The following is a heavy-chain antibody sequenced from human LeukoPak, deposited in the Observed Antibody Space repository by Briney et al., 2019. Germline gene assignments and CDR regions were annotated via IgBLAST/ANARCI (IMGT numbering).Heavy chain of an antibody. CDR1: GGSISSYY. J-gene: IGHJ4*02. CDR3: ARGGSYLGHCDY. D-gene: IGHD1-26*01. CDR2: IYTSGST. V-gene: IGHV4-4*07. Sequence: SETPSLTCTVSGGSISSYYWSWIRQPAGKGLEWIGRIYTSGSTNYNPSLKSRVTISVDTSKNKFSLKLSSVTAADTAVYYCARGGSYLGHCDYWGQGSLVTVSS.